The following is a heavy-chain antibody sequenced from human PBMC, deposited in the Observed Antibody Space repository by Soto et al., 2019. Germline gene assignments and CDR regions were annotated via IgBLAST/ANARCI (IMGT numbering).Heavy chain of an antibody. CDR3: ARDVTIFGVVITYLTY. CDR1: GYTFTSYG. Sequence: GASVKVSCKASGYTFTSYGISWVRQAPGQGLEWMGWISAYNGNTNYAQKLQGRVTMTTDTSTSTAYMELRSLRSDDTAVYYCARDVTIFGVVITYLTYWGQGTLVTVSS. V-gene: IGHV1-18*01. D-gene: IGHD3-3*01. CDR2: ISAYNGNT. J-gene: IGHJ4*02.